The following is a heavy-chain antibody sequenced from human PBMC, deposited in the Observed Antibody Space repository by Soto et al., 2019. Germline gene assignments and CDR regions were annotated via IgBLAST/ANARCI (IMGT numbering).Heavy chain of an antibody. J-gene: IGHJ4*02. V-gene: IGHV1-69*01. CDR3: ARAPILVSVTLHENYFDS. Sequence: QLHLVQSVAEVKKPGSSLKVSCKASGGTFSNSGISWVRQAPGQGLEWMGGIIPIFDTTNYAQKLQGRITIIADESTNIVYMELSNLRSADTGVYYCARAPILVSVTLHENYFDSWGQGTLVTVSS. CDR1: GGTFSNSG. D-gene: IGHD2-21*02. CDR2: IIPIFDTT.